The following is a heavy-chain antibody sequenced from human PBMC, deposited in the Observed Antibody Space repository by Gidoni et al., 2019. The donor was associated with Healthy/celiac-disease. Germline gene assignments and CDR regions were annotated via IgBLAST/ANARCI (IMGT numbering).Heavy chain of an antibody. Sequence: QMQLVQSGPEVQKPGTSVKVSCKASGFSFTSNAVHWVRQARGQRLEWIGWIVVGSGNTNYAQKFQERVTITRDMSTSTAYMELSSLRSEDTAVYYCAAETYYYGSGSYDYWGQGTLVTVSS. CDR1: GFSFTSNA. V-gene: IGHV1-58*01. CDR2: IVVGSGNT. CDR3: AAETYYYGSGSYDY. J-gene: IGHJ4*02. D-gene: IGHD3-10*01.